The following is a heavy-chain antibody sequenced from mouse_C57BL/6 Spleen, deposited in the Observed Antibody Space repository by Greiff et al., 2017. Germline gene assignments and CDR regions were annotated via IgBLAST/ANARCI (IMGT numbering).Heavy chain of an antibody. Sequence: EVQLQQSGPELVKPGASVKMSCKASGYTFTDYNMHWVKQSHGKSLEWIGYINPNNGGTSYNQKFKGKATLTVNKSSSTAYMELRSLTSEDSAVYYGAREALDSSYYFDYWGQGTTLTVSS. J-gene: IGHJ2*01. CDR3: AREALDSSYYFDY. V-gene: IGHV1-22*01. CDR2: INPNNGGT. CDR1: GYTFTDYN. D-gene: IGHD3-2*01.